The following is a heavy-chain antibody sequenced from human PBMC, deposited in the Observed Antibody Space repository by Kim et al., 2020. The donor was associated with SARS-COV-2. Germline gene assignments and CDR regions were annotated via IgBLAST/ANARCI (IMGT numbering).Heavy chain of an antibody. CDR3: ARDVYYDILTGPQPLFDY. CDR2: IIPIFGTA. D-gene: IGHD3-9*01. Sequence: SVKVSCKASGGTFSSYAISWVRQAPGQGLEWMGGIIPIFGTANYAQKFQGRVTITADESTSTAYMELSSLRSEDTAVYYCARDVYYDILTGPQPLFDYWGQGTLVTVSS. J-gene: IGHJ4*02. CDR1: GGTFSSYA. V-gene: IGHV1-69*13.